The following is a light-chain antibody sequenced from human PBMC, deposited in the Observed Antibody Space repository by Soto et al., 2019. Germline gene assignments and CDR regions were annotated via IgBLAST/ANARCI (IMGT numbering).Light chain of an antibody. Sequence: QSALTQPASVSGSPGQSITISCTGTRSDVGGYNYVSWYQQHPGKAPKLMIYDVSHRPSGVSIRFSGSKSGNTASLTISGLQAEYEADYYCSSYTSSSRVFGGGTKLTV. J-gene: IGLJ2*01. CDR1: RSDVGGYNY. CDR2: DVS. CDR3: SSYTSSSRV. V-gene: IGLV2-14*01.